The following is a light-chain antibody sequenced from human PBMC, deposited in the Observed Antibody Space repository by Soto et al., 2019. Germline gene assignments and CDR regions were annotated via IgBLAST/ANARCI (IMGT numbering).Light chain of an antibody. CDR1: QSVSSN. V-gene: IGKV3-15*01. Sequence: EIVMTQSPATLSVSPGERATLSCRASQSVSSNLAWYQQKPGQTPKLLIYVASTRATGIPARFSGSGSGTEFTLTISSLQSEDFAVYYCQKYNVWPLSCGGGTKVEFK. CDR3: QKYNVWPLS. J-gene: IGKJ4*01. CDR2: VAS.